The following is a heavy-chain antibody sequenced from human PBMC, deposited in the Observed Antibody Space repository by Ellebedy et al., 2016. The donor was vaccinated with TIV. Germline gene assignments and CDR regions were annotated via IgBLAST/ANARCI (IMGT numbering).Heavy chain of an antibody. J-gene: IGHJ4*02. D-gene: IGHD3-10*01. Sequence: MPSETLSLTCTVSGGSISSYYWSWIRQPPGKGLEWIGYIYYSGSTNYNPSLKSRVTISVDTSKKQFPLKLSSVTAADTAVYYCARGMVGMPYYFDYWGQGTLVTVSS. V-gene: IGHV4-59*01. CDR3: ARGMVGMPYYFDY. CDR1: GGSISSYY. CDR2: IYYSGST.